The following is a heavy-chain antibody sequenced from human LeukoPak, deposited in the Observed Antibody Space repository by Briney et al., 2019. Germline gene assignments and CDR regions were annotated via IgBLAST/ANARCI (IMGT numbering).Heavy chain of an antibody. CDR3: TRNYYDSSGLFGY. CDR2: IRSKAYGGTT. Sequence: GGSLRLSCTASGFTFCDYAMSWVRQAPGKGLEWVGFIRSKAYGGTTEYAASVKGRFTISRDDSKSIAYLQMNSLKTEDTAVYYCTRNYYDSSGLFGYWGQGTLVTVSS. D-gene: IGHD3-22*01. V-gene: IGHV3-49*04. J-gene: IGHJ4*02. CDR1: GFTFCDYA.